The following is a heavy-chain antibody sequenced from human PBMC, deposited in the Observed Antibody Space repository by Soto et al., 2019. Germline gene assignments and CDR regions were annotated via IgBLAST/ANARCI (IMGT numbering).Heavy chain of an antibody. CDR1: GGTFSSYA. J-gene: IGHJ4*02. CDR3: ARSPLYYYDSSGSYYFDY. CDR2: IIPIFGTA. V-gene: IGHV1-69*06. D-gene: IGHD3-22*01. Sequence: QVQLVQSGAEVKKPGSSVKVSCKASGGTFSSYAISWVRQAPGQGLEWMGGIIPIFGTANYAQKFQGRVTIPADKSTSTAYVELSSLRSEDTAVYYCARSPLYYYDSSGSYYFDYWGQGTLVTVSS.